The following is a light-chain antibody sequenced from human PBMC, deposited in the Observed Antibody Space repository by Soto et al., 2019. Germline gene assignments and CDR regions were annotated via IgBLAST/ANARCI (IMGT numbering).Light chain of an antibody. J-gene: IGKJ2*01. CDR3: QQYNDYQYT. V-gene: IGKV1-5*03. CDR2: KAT. Sequence: DIQMTQSPSTLSASVGDRVTITCRASQSITTWLAWYQQKTGKAPKLLIYKATNLPSGVPSRFSGSGSGTEFSLTISRLQPEDFAIYYCQQYNDYQYTFGQGTKLEIK. CDR1: QSITTW.